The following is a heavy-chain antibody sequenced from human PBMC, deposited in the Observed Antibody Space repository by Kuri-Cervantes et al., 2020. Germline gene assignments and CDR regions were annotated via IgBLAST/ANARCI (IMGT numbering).Heavy chain of an antibody. J-gene: IGHJ6*02. CDR1: GFTFGNSD. V-gene: IGHV3-21*01. CDR3: ARLTYYSGSGSYYNDPYGMDV. CDR2: ISSSSSYI. Sequence: GESLKISCAASGFTFGNSDMHWVRQATGKGLEWVSSISSSSSYIYYADSVKGRLTISRDNGKNSLYLQMNSLRVEDTAVYYCARLTYYSGSGSYYNDPYGMDVWGQGTTVTVSS. D-gene: IGHD3-10*01.